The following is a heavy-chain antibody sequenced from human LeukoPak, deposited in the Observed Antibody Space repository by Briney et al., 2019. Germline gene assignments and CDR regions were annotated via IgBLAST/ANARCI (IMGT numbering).Heavy chain of an antibody. Sequence: SVKVSCKASGGTFSSYAISWVRQAPGQGLEWMGGIIPIFGTANYAQKFQGRVTITADKSTSTAYMELSSLRSEDTAVYYCARGGYYDILTGYGIDVWGKGTTVTVSS. J-gene: IGHJ6*04. V-gene: IGHV1-69*06. CDR1: GGTFSSYA. CDR2: IIPIFGTA. D-gene: IGHD3-9*01. CDR3: ARGGYYDILTGYGIDV.